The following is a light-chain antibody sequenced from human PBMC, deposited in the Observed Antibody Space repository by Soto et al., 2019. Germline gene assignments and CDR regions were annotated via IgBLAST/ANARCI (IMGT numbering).Light chain of an antibody. J-gene: IGLJ1*01. V-gene: IGLV2-14*01. CDR1: TNDVGGYNY. CDR2: EVS. Sequence: QSALTQPASVSGSPGQSITISCTGTTNDVGGYNYVSWYQQHPGKAPKLLIFEVSSRPSGVSNRFSGSKSGNTASLTISALQAEDEPDYYCGSWDSSLSAYVFGTGTKVTVL. CDR3: GSWDSSLSAYV.